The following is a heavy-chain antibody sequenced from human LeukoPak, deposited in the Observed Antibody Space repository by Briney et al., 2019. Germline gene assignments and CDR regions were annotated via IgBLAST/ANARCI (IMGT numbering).Heavy chain of an antibody. J-gene: IGHJ4*02. CDR1: GFPFSIAW. Sequence: NPGGSLRLSCAASGFPFSIAWMSWVRQAPGKGLEWVGRIKSKPAGGTTDYAAPVKGRFTISRDDSKNTLYLQINSLITEDTAVYFCTTEYYGSLNYWGQGTLVTASP. V-gene: IGHV3-15*01. CDR3: TTEYYGSLNY. D-gene: IGHD1-26*01. CDR2: IKSKPAGGTT.